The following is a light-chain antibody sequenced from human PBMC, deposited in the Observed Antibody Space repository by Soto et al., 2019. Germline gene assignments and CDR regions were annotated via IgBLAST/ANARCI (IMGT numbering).Light chain of an antibody. CDR1: SSDVGGYNY. CDR2: EVS. J-gene: IGLJ3*02. CDR3: SSYVGSNNFYWV. Sequence: QSALTQPPSASGSPGQSVTISCTGTSSDVGGYNYVSWYQQHPGKAPKLMIYEVSKRPSGVPDRFSGSKSGNTASLTVSGLQAEDEADYYCSSYVGSNNFYWVFGGGTKLTVL. V-gene: IGLV2-8*01.